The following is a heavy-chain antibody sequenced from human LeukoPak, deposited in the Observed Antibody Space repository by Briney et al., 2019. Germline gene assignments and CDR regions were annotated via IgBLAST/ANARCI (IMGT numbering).Heavy chain of an antibody. J-gene: IGHJ4*02. Sequence: GGSLRLSCAASGFTFSSYDMNWARQAPGRGLEWVPYISSSGNTIYYTDSVKGRFTISRDNAQNSLYLQMNSLRAEDTAVYYCARYSSSWHYYFDYWGQGTLVTVSS. CDR3: ARYSSSWHYYFDY. V-gene: IGHV3-48*03. D-gene: IGHD6-13*01. CDR1: GFTFSSYD. CDR2: ISSSGNTI.